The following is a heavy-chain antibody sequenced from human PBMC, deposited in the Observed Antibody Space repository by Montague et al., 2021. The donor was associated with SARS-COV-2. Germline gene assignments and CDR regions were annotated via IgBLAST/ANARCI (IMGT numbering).Heavy chain of an antibody. D-gene: IGHD6-19*01. J-gene: IGHJ4*02. CDR2: ISGSSSFR. CDR3: ARGSSGWHDRIDY. CDR1: GFTFSAYT. Sequence: SLRLSCAASGFTFSAYTMNWVRQAPGKGLEWVSSISGSSSFRDYTASVKGRFTLTRNNANNSLFLEMDILRAEDPAVYYCARGSSGWHDRIDYWGQGSLGTVSS. V-gene: IGHV3-21*01.